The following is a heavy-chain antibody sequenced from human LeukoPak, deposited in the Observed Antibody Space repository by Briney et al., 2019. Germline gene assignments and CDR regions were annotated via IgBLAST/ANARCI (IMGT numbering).Heavy chain of an antibody. D-gene: IGHD2-2*01. J-gene: IGHJ4*02. Sequence: GESLKISCKGSGYSFTSYWLGWVRQMPGKGLEWVGTIYPGDSDTRYSPSFQGQVTISADKSISTAYLQWSSLKASDTAMYYCARELSSSVDYWGQGTLATVSS. CDR1: GYSFTSYW. CDR3: ARELSSSVDY. CDR2: IYPGDSDT. V-gene: IGHV5-51*01.